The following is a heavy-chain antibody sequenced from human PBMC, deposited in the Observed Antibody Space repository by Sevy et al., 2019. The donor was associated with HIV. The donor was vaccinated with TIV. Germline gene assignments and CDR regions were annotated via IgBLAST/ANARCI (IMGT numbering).Heavy chain of an antibody. D-gene: IGHD4-17*01. Sequence: ASVKVSCKASGITFIDYFIHWVRQAPGQGLEWMGWINPNNRGKNYTQKFQGRVTMTSDMSSSTAYMELTSLASDDTAMYYCARVDHYGSGGFDLWGRGTMVTVSS. V-gene: IGHV1-2*02. CDR2: INPNNRGK. CDR3: ARVDHYGSGGFDL. J-gene: IGHJ3*01. CDR1: GITFIDYF.